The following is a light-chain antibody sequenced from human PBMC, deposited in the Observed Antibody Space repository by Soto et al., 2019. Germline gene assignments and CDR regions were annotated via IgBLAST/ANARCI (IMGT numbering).Light chain of an antibody. V-gene: IGKV3D-15*02. Sequence: EMVMTQSPATLSVSPGERATLSCRASQSVSSNLAWYQVNPGQAPRLLMSGASGRATGVPDRFSGSGSGTEFTLTIDRLESEDFAVYFCQQYGDLPWTFXQGTNVDIK. CDR2: GAS. CDR1: QSVSSN. J-gene: IGKJ1*01. CDR3: QQYGDLPWT.